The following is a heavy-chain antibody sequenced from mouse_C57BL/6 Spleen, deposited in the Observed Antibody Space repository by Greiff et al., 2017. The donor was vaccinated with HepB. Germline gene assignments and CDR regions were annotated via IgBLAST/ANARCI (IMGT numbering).Heavy chain of an antibody. J-gene: IGHJ4*01. Sequence: VQLMESGAELAKPGASVKLSCKASGYTFTGYGMHWVKQRPVQGLEWIGYIDPGSGDTKYNQKFKDKATLTADKSYSTAYMQLSSLTYEDSAVYYCAREGGYCSPCYAMDYWGQVASVTVSS. CDR3: AREGGYCSPCYAMDY. V-gene: IGHV1-7*01. CDR1: GYTFTGYG. D-gene: IGHD1-1*01. CDR2: IDPGSGDT.